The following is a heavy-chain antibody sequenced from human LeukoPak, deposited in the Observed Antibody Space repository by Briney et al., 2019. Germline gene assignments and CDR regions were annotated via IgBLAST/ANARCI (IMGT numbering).Heavy chain of an antibody. CDR3: LRGDRRDY. Sequence: GGSLRLSCAASGFSFRSDGMSWVRQAPGKGLEWVSGILGGAGSTYYADSVKGRFIISRDNAKDSLYLQMNSLRVEDTAVYYCLRGDRRDYWGQGTLVTVSS. CDR2: ILGGAGST. J-gene: IGHJ4*02. CDR1: GFSFRSDG. V-gene: IGHV3-23*01.